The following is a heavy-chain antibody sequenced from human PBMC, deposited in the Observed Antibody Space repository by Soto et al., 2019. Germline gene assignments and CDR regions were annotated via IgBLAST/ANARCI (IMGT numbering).Heavy chain of an antibody. V-gene: IGHV4-4*07. CDR3: AREQQTVPAANPLDY. D-gene: IGHD2-2*01. CDR2: IYTSGST. J-gene: IGHJ4*02. Sequence: QVQLQESGPGLVKPSETLSLTCIVSGGSISSYYWSWIRQPAGKGLEWIGRIYTSGSTNYNPSLKSRVTMSVDTSKNQFSLKLSSVTAADTAVYYCAREQQTVPAANPLDYWGQGTLVTVSS. CDR1: GGSISSYY.